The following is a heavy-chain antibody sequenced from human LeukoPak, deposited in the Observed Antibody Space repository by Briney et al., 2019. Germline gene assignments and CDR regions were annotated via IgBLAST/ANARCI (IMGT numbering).Heavy chain of an antibody. D-gene: IGHD3-22*01. CDR2: IIPIFGTA. J-gene: IGHJ4*02. CDR1: GGTFTIYA. Sequence: GASVTVSFTASGGTFTIYAISWVRQAPGQGLEWMGGIIPIFGTANYAQKFQGRGTITAEESTSTAYMELSSLRSEDTAVYYCSRDTDSSGYYPLDYWGQGTLVTVSS. CDR3: SRDTDSSGYYPLDY. V-gene: IGHV1-69*13.